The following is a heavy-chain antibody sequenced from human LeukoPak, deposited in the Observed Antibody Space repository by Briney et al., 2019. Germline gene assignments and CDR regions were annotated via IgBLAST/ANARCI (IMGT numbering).Heavy chain of an antibody. CDR1: GFTVSSNY. J-gene: IGHJ4*02. D-gene: IGHD2-21*02. CDR2: IYSGGST. V-gene: IGHV3-53*01. CDR3: ARDHSGGDCYEDY. Sequence: PGGSLRLSCAASGFTVSSNYMSWVRQAPGKGLEWVSVIYSGGSTYYADSVRGRFTISRDSSKSTLYLQMDSLRAEDTAVYYCARDHSGGDCYEDYWGQGTLVTVSS.